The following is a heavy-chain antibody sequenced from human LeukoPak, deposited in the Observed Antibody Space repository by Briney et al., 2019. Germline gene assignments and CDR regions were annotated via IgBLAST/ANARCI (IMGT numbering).Heavy chain of an antibody. J-gene: IGHJ6*02. Sequence: SVKVSCMASGGTFSSYAISWVRQAPGQGLEWMGGIIPIFGTANYAQKFQGRVTITADESTSTAYMELSSLRSEDTAVYYCARFASSSWWGNYGMDVWGQGTTVTVSS. CDR2: IIPIFGTA. V-gene: IGHV1-69*01. CDR1: GGTFSSYA. CDR3: ARFASSSWWGNYGMDV. D-gene: IGHD6-13*01.